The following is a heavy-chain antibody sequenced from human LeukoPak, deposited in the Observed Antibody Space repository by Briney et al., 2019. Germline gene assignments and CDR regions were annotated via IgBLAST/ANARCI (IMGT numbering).Heavy chain of an antibody. CDR2: ISWNSGSI. J-gene: IGHJ3*02. D-gene: IGHD6-19*01. CDR1: GFTFDDYA. Sequence: GGSLRLSCAASGFTFDDYAMHWVRQAPGKGLEWVSGISWNSGSIGYADSVKGRFTISRENAKNSLYLQMNSLRAEDTALYYCAKDIHRSGWSDAFDIWGQGTMVTVSS. CDR3: AKDIHRSGWSDAFDI. V-gene: IGHV3-9*01.